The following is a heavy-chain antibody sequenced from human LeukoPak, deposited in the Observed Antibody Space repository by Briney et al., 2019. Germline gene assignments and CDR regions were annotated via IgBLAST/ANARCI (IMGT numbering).Heavy chain of an antibody. J-gene: IGHJ1*01. CDR1: GFTVSSNY. D-gene: IGHD3-10*01. CDR2: NYSGGST. CDR3: AGFGESFGEFQH. Sequence: EGSLRLSCAASGFTVSSNYMSWVRQAPGKGLERVSVNYSGGSTYYADSVKGRFTISRDNSKNTLYLQMNSLRAEDTAVYYCAGFGESFGEFQHWGQGTLVTVSS. V-gene: IGHV3-53*01.